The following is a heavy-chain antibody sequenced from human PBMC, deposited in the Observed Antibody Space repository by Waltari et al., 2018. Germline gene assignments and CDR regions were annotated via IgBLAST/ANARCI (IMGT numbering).Heavy chain of an antibody. CDR3: ARGETGGLLWF. V-gene: IGHV1-2*02. Sequence: QVQLVESGAEVKKPGASVKVSCRASGYTFTDYYMHWVRQAPGQGLEWLGWLNPNSGGTNYAQKFQGRVTMTRDTSISTAYMELSRLRFDDTAVYYCARGETGGLLWFGDQGTLVTVSS. CDR2: LNPNSGGT. D-gene: IGHD3-10*01. CDR1: GYTFTDYY. J-gene: IGHJ4*02.